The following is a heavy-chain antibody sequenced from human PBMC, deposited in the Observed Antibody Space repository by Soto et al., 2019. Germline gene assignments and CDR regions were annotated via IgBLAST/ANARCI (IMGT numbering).Heavy chain of an antibody. CDR1: GGFNNYA. D-gene: IGHD4-17*01. CDR3: ARGTVTSGRWFGP. Sequence: QVQLMQSGAEVKKPGSSVQVSCKASGGFNNYAISWVRQAPGQGLEWMGVTIPELGTSNYAQRFQGRVTIIVDKATNTAYMELTSLRFDDTAVYFCARGTVTSGRWFGPWGQGTLVSVSS. CDR2: TIPELGTS. V-gene: IGHV1-69*06. J-gene: IGHJ5*02.